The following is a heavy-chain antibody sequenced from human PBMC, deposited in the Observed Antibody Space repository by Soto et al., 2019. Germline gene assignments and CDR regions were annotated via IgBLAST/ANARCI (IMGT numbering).Heavy chain of an antibody. V-gene: IGHV4-59*08. J-gene: IGHJ4*02. D-gene: IGHD2-15*01. CDR3: ARRYCSGGSCYSDY. Sequence: SETLSLTCTVSGGSISSYYWSWIRQPPGKGLEWIGYIYYSGSTNYNPSLKSRVTISVDTSKNQFSLKLSSVTAADTAVYYCARRYCSGGSCYSDYWGQGTLVTVSS. CDR2: IYYSGST. CDR1: GGSISSYY.